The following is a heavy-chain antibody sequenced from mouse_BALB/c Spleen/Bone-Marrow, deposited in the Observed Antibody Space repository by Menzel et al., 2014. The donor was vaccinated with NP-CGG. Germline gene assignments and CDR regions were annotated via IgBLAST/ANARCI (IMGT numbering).Heavy chain of an antibody. D-gene: IGHD2-2*01. CDR2: IDPANGNT. CDR3: ARWLPLAY. Sequence: VHLQQSGAELVKPGASVKLSCTASGFNIKDTYTHWVKQRPEQGLEWIGRIDPANGNTKYDPKFQGKATITADTSPNTAYLQLSSLTSEDTAVYYCARWLPLAYWGQGTLVTVSA. CDR1: GFNIKDTY. V-gene: IGHV14-3*02. J-gene: IGHJ3*01.